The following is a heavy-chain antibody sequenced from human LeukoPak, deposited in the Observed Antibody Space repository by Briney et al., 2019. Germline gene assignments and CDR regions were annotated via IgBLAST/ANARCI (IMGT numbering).Heavy chain of an antibody. Sequence: GGSLRLSCAASGFTFDDYAMHWVRHAPGKGLEWVSLISGDGGSTYYADSVKGRFTISRDNSKNSLYLQMNSLRTEDTALYYCAKSDPLYYYYGMDVWGQGTTVTVSS. CDR1: GFTFDDYA. V-gene: IGHV3-43*02. CDR3: AKSDPLYYYYGMDV. J-gene: IGHJ6*02. CDR2: ISGDGGST.